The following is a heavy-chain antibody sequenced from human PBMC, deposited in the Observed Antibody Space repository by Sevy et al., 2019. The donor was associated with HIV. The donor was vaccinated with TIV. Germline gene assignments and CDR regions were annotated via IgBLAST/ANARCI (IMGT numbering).Heavy chain of an antibody. CDR1: GFTFGDYA. V-gene: IGHV3-49*03. J-gene: IGHJ4*02. D-gene: IGHD3-22*01. CDR3: TRGYYYDSSGYSDY. Sequence: SLRLSCTGSGFTFGDYAMSWFRQAPGMGLEWVGFIRSKDYGGATEYAASVKGRFTISRDDSKSIADLQMNSLKTEVTAVYYCTRGYYYDSSGYSDYWGQGTLVTVSS. CDR2: IRSKDYGGAT.